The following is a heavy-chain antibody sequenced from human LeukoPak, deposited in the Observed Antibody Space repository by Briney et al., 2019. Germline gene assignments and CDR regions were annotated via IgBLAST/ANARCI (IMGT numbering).Heavy chain of an antibody. CDR1: GGSINNYY. Sequence: SETLSLTCIVSGGSINNYYWSWIRQPPGKGLEWIGYIHYSGSTNYNPSLQSRVTISVDTSKSQFSLNLSSVTAADTAVYYCALTSGTDYSSSWYYYYYMDVWGKGTTVTVSS. J-gene: IGHJ6*03. CDR2: IHYSGST. V-gene: IGHV4-59*01. CDR3: ALTSGTDYSSSWYYYYYMDV. D-gene: IGHD6-13*01.